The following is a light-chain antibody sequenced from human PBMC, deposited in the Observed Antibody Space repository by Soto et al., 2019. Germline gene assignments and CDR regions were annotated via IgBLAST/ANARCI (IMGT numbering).Light chain of an antibody. CDR2: KAS. CDR3: QQYHTSPWT. Sequence: DIQMAQSPSTLSGSVGDRVTITCRASQTISSWLAWYQQKPGKAPKLLIYKASTLKSGVPSRFSGSGSGTDFTLTISSLQPDDFATYYCQQYHTSPWTFGQGTKVDIK. CDR1: QTISSW. V-gene: IGKV1-5*03. J-gene: IGKJ1*01.